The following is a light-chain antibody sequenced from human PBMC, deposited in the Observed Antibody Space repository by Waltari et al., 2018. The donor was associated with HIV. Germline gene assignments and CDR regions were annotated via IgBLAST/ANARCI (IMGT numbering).Light chain of an antibody. V-gene: IGLV1-44*01. CDR3: AAWDDRLDGQGV. J-gene: IGLJ3*02. CDR2: NDN. CDR1: RSTIGTNT. Sequence: QSVLTQPPSASGTPGQRVTILCSGTRSTIGTNTVNWYQIIPGTAPKLLIYNDNQRPSGVPDRFSGSRSGTSASLAISGLQSEDEADYYCAAWDDRLDGQGVFGGGTTLTVL.